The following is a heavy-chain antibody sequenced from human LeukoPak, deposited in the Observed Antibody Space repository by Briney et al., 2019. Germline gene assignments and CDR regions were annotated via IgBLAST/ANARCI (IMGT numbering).Heavy chain of an antibody. CDR3: AIGGYSQYYYYMDV. D-gene: IGHD5-18*01. CDR2: IIPIFGTA. V-gene: IGHV1-69*05. Sequence: SVKVSCKASGGTFSSYAISWVRQAPGQGLKWMGGIIPIFGTANYAQKFQGRVTITTDESTSTAYMELSSLRSEDTAVYYCAIGGYSQYYYYMDVWGKGTTVTVSS. J-gene: IGHJ6*03. CDR1: GGTFSSYA.